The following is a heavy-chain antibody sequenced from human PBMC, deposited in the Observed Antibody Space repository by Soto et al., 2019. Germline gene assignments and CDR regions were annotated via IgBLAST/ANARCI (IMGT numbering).Heavy chain of an antibody. CDR3: ARFPAKAVRGVLARTDY. J-gene: IGHJ4*02. D-gene: IGHD3-10*01. V-gene: IGHV1-46*03. CDR1: GYTFTSYY. Sequence: ASVKVSCKASGYTFTSYYMHWVRQAPGQGLEWMGIINPSGGSTSYAQKFQGRVTMTRDTSTSTVYMELSSLRSEDTSVYYCARFPAKAVRGVLARTDYWGQGTLVTVSS. CDR2: INPSGGST.